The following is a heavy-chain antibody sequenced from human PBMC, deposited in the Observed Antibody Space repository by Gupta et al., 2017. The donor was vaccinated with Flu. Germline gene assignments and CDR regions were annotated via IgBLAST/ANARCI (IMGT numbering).Heavy chain of an antibody. CDR1: GFSLSTSGMC. J-gene: IGHJ4*02. V-gene: IGHV2-70*01. CDR3: ARMHYGSGSYEPIFDY. CDR2: IDWDDDK. D-gene: IGHD3-10*01. Sequence: QVTLRESGPALVKPTQTLTLTCTFSGFSLSTSGMCVSWIRQPPGKALEWLALIDWDDDKYYSTSLKTRLTISKDTSKNQVVLTMTNMDPVDTATYYCARMHYGSGSYEPIFDYWGQGTLVTVSS.